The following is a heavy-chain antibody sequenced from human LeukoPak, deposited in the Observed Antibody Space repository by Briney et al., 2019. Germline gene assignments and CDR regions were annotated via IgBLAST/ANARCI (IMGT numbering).Heavy chain of an antibody. CDR3: ARDSPGYSSGWYDP. CDR1: GGSFSGYY. J-gene: IGHJ5*02. CDR2: VDHSGNT. V-gene: IGHV4-34*01. Sequence: PSETLSLTCAVYGGSFSGYYWSWIRQPPGRGLEWIGEVDHSGNTNYNPSVETRVTISLDTSKTQFSLKLTSVTAADTAVYYCARDSPGYSSGWYDPFGRGTLVTVTS. D-gene: IGHD6-19*01.